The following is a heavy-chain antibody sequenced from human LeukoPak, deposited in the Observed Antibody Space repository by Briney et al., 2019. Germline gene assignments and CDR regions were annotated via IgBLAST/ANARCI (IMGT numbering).Heavy chain of an antibody. CDR3: ARGRIGNA. CDR2: INHSGST. CDR1: GGSFRGYY. J-gene: IGHJ4*02. V-gene: IGHV4-34*01. D-gene: IGHD1-1*01. Sequence: SETLSLTCVVDGGSFRGYYWSWIRQPPGKGLEWIGEINHSGSTNYNPSLKSRVTISVDTFKNQFSLKLSSVTAADTAVYYCARGRIGNAWGQGTLVTVSS.